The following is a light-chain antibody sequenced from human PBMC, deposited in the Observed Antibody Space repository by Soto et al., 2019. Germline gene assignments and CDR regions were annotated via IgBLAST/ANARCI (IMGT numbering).Light chain of an antibody. J-gene: IGKJ2*03. CDR2: KTS. Sequence: DIQMTQSPSTLPASVGDRVTITCRASQTINNWLAWYQQKPGKAHKLLSYKTSTLQSGVPSRFSGSGSGTEFSLTISCLQPDDFATYYCQQYSSYSVYSFGQGTKVEIK. CDR3: QQYSSYSVYS. CDR1: QTINNW. V-gene: IGKV1-5*03.